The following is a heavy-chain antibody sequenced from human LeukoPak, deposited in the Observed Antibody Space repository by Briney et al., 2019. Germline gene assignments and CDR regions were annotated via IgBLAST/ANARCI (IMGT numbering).Heavy chain of an antibody. Sequence: GGSLRLSCAASGFTFSSYAMNWVRQAPGKGLEWVSAIVGSGVDTYYADSVKGRFTISRDNSKNTLFLQMNSLRAEDTAVYYRAKGISSSFYYWGQGTLVTVSS. CDR1: GFTFSSYA. CDR2: IVGSGVDT. D-gene: IGHD6-13*01. V-gene: IGHV3-23*01. J-gene: IGHJ4*02. CDR3: AKGISSSFYY.